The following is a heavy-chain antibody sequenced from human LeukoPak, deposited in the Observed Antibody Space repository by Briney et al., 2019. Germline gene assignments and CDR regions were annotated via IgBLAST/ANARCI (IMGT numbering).Heavy chain of an antibody. V-gene: IGHV1-2*02. CDR2: INANSGDT. Sequence: GASVKVSCKASGYTFTGHYMHWVRQAPGQGLEWMGWINANSGDTKYAQKFRGRVTMTRDTSISTAYMELSRLRSDDTAMYYCAREISGYSDYWGQGTLVTVSS. CDR3: AREISGYSDY. D-gene: IGHD3-22*01. CDR1: GYTFTGHY. J-gene: IGHJ4*02.